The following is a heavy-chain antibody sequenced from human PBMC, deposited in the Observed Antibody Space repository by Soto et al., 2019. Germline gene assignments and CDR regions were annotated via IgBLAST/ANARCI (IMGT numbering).Heavy chain of an antibody. V-gene: IGHV3-64*01. CDR2: ISSNGGRT. J-gene: IGHJ3*02. CDR3: ARTVGAFDI. CDR1: GFTFSSYA. D-gene: IGHD1-26*01. Sequence: GGSLRLSCAASGFTFSSYAMHWVRQAPGKGLEYVSAISSNGGRTYYANSVKGRFTISRDNSKNTLYLQMDSLRPEDMAVYYCARTVGAFDIWGQGTMVTVSS.